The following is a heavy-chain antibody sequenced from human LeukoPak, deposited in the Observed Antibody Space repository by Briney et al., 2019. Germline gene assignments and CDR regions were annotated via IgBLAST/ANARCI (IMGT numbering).Heavy chain of an antibody. CDR1: GGSFSGYY. Sequence: SETLSLTCAVYGGSFSGYYWSWIRQPPGKGLEWIASIHYSGITSFNPSLKSRVTISVDTSKKQFSLKVNSVTAADTAVYYCARQTTGSFQWTYDYWGQGTLVTVSS. D-gene: IGHD1-14*01. CDR2: IHYSGIT. V-gene: IGHV4-34*01. CDR3: ARQTTGSFQWTYDY. J-gene: IGHJ4*02.